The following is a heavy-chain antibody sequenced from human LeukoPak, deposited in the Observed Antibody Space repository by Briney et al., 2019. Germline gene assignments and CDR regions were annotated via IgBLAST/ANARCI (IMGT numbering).Heavy chain of an antibody. CDR2: ISAYNGNT. J-gene: IGHJ1*01. CDR1: GYTFTSYG. D-gene: IGHD6-19*01. Sequence: ASVKVSCKASGYTFTSYGISWVRQAPGQGLEWMGWISAYNGNTNYAQKLQGRVTMTTDTSTSTAYMELRSLRSDDTAVYYCARARYSSGWYAEYFQHWGQGTLVTVSS. V-gene: IGHV1-18*01. CDR3: ARARYSSGWYAEYFQH.